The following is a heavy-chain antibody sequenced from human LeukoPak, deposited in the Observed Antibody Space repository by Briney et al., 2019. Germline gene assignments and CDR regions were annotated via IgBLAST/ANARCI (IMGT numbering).Heavy chain of an antibody. D-gene: IGHD1-26*01. CDR2: IYNGGNT. CDR1: GVSINTYY. CDR3: AAGPWELDF. Sequence: SETLSLTCTVSGVSINTYYARWIRQAPGKGLEFIGFIYNGGNTNYNPSLKRRDTISVDTSNNQFSLRLTSVTAADTAMYYCAAGPWELDFWGQGTLVTVSS. V-gene: IGHV4-4*09. J-gene: IGHJ4*02.